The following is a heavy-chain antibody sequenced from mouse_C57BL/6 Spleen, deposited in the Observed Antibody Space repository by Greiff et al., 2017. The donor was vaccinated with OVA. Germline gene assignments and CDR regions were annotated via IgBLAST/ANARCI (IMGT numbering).Heavy chain of an antibody. Sequence: DVQLQESGAELVRPGASVKLSCTASGFTIKDDYMHWVKQRPEQGLEWIGWIDPENGDTEYDSKFQGKATITADKSSNTAYLHLRSLTSSATSFYYCTSYGHFDYWGQGTTLTVSS. J-gene: IGHJ2*01. CDR2: IDPENGDT. CDR1: GFTIKDDY. V-gene: IGHV14-4*01. CDR3: TSYGHFDY. D-gene: IGHD1-1*02.